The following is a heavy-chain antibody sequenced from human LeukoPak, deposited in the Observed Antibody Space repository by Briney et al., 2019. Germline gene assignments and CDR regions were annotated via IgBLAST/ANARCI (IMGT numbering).Heavy chain of an antibody. CDR1: GGSISSGDYY. V-gene: IGHV4-30-4*08. CDR3: ARESLAARSEIY. D-gene: IGHD6-6*01. CDR2: IYYSGST. Sequence: SQTLSLTCTVSGGSISSGDYYWSWIRQPPGKGLEWIGYIYYSGSTYYNPSLKSRVTISVDTSKNQFSLKLSSVTAADTAVYYCARESLAARSEIYWGQGTLVTVSS. J-gene: IGHJ4*02.